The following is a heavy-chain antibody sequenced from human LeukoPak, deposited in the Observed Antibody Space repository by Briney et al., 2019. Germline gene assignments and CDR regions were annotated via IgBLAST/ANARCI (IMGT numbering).Heavy chain of an antibody. V-gene: IGHV1-18*01. CDR1: GYTFTSYC. Sequence: PCASVKVSCKASGYTFTSYCISWVRQAPGQGLEGMVCISAYNGNTNYAQKLQGRVTMTTDTSTSTAYMELRSLRSDDTAVYYCARDFYYYDSSGYYPDYWGQGTLVTVSS. CDR2: ISAYNGNT. D-gene: IGHD3-22*01. J-gene: IGHJ4*02. CDR3: ARDFYYYDSSGYYPDY.